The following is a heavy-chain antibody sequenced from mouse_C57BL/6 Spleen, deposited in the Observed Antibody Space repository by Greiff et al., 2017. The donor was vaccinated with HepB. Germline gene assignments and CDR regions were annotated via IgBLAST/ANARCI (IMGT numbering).Heavy chain of an antibody. CDR1: GYTFTSYW. D-gene: IGHD3-3*01. V-gene: IGHV1-52*01. CDR3: ARRAGVHWYFDV. CDR2: IDPSDSET. J-gene: IGHJ1*03. Sequence: VQLQQPGAELVRPGSSVKLSCKASGYTFTSYWMHWVKQRPIQGLEWIGNIDPSDSETHYNQKFKDKAALTVDKSSSTAYMQLSSLRSEDSAVYYCARRAGVHWYFDVWGTGTAVTVSS.